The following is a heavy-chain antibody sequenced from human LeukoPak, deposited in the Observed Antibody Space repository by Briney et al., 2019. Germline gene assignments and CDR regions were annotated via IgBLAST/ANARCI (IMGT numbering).Heavy chain of an antibody. V-gene: IGHV4-61*01. Sequence: PSETLSLTCTVSGGSISSSSYYWSWIRRPPGKGLEWIGYIYYSGSTNYNPSLKSRVTISVDTSKNQFSLKLSSVTAADTAVYYCARDLSRYGSGRSWGQGTLVTVSS. D-gene: IGHD3-10*01. CDR1: GGSISSSSYY. CDR2: IYYSGST. CDR3: ARDLSRYGSGRS. J-gene: IGHJ4*02.